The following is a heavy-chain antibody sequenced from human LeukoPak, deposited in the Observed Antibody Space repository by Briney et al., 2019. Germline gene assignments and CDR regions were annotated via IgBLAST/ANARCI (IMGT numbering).Heavy chain of an antibody. CDR2: IYYSGST. D-gene: IGHD5-18*01. Sequence: PSETLSLTCTVSGGSMSPYHWGWIRQPPGKGLEWTGYIYYSGSTNYNPSLKSRVTISVDTSKNQFSLKLSSVTAADTAVYYCARAGGYSYGYVGYWGQGTLVTVSS. CDR1: GGSMSPYH. CDR3: ARAGGYSYGYVGY. J-gene: IGHJ4*02. V-gene: IGHV4-59*12.